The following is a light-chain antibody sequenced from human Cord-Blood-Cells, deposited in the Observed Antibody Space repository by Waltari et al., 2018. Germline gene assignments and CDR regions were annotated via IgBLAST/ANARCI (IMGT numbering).Light chain of an antibody. Sequence: QLVLPQSPSASASLGASVKLTCTLRSGHSSYAIAWQQQQPEKGPRYLMKLNSDGSHSKGDGIPDRFSGSSSGAERYLTISSLQSEDEADYYCQTWGTGIVVFGGGTKLTVL. V-gene: IGLV4-69*01. CDR2: LNSDGSH. CDR1: SGHSSYA. CDR3: QTWGTGIVV. J-gene: IGLJ2*01.